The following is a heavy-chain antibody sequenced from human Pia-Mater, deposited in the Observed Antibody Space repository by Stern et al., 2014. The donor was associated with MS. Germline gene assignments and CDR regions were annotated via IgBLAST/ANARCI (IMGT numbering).Heavy chain of an antibody. CDR1: GYKFSIYW. V-gene: IGHV5-51*01. CDR3: ARQTTAWASDV. J-gene: IGHJ4*02. CDR2: IYPGDSET. Sequence: VQLVESGAELIRPGESLKISCKGSGYKFSIYWIAWVRQMPGKGLAWMGIIYPGDSETRYSPSFQGQVTMSADKSPSTAYLQWSSLNASDTAMYFCARQTTAWASDVWGQGTLVTVSS. D-gene: IGHD1-14*01.